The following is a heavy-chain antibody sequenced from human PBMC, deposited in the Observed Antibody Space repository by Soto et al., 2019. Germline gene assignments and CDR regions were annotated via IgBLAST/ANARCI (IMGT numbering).Heavy chain of an antibody. CDR2: INHSGST. V-gene: IGHV4-34*01. Sequence: QVQLQQWGAGLLKPSETLSLTCAVYGGSFSGYYWSWIRQPPGKGLEWIGEINHSGSTNYNPSLKSRVTISVDTSKNQFSLKLSSVTAADTAVYYCAIRDGSGSYYYYYGMDVWGQGTTVTVSS. CDR1: GGSFSGYY. D-gene: IGHD3-10*01. CDR3: AIRDGSGSYYYYYGMDV. J-gene: IGHJ6*02.